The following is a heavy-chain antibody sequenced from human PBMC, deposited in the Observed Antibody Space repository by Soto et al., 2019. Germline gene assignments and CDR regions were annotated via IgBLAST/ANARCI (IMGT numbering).Heavy chain of an antibody. J-gene: IGHJ4*02. V-gene: IGHV2-70*11. Sequence: SGPTLVKPTQTLTLTCTFSGFSLSTSGMCVSWIRQPPGKALEWLARIDWDDDKYYSTSLKTRLTISKDTSKNQVVLTMTNMDPVDTATYYCARIRVGKSWAHNYDFWSGNEYYFDYWGQGTLVTVSS. CDR1: GFSLSTSGMC. CDR2: IDWDDDK. CDR3: ARIRVGKSWAHNYDFWSGNEYYFDY. D-gene: IGHD3-3*01.